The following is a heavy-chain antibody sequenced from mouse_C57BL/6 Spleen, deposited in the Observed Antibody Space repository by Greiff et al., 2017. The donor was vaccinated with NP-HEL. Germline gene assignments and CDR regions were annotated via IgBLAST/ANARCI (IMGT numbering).Heavy chain of an antibody. CDR3: ERRVYGYGGAVDY. J-gene: IGHJ4*01. D-gene: IGHD2-2*01. CDR2: IYPSDSET. Sequence: QVQLQQSGAELVRPGSSVTLSCKASGYTFTSYWMDWVKQTPGHGLEWIGNIYPSDSETYYNQKFKDMATLTVDKSSSTAYMQHSSLTSEDSAVYYCERRVYGYGGAVDYWGQGTSVTVSS. V-gene: IGHV1-61*01. CDR1: GYTFTSYW.